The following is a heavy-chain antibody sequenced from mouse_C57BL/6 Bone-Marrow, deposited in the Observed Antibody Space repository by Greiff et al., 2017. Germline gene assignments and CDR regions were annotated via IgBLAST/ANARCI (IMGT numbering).Heavy chain of an antibody. Sequence: EVKLVESEGGLVQPGSSMTLSCTASGFTFSDYYMAWVRQVPEKGLEWVANINYDGSSTYYLDSLKSRFIISRDNAKNILYLQMSSLKSEDTATYYCARNQGGLGFAYWGQGTLVTVSA. CDR3: ARNQGGLGFAY. CDR1: GFTFSDYY. D-gene: IGHD6-1*01. J-gene: IGHJ3*01. CDR2: INYDGSST. V-gene: IGHV5-16*01.